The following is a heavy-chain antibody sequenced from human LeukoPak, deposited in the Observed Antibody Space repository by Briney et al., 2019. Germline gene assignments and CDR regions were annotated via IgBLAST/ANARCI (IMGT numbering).Heavy chain of an antibody. Sequence: ESGPTLVNPTQTLTLTCTFSGFSLSTSGVGVGWIRQPPGKALEWLALISWDDDKRYSQSLKGRHTITKDTSKNQVVLAMTNMDPVDTATYYCARIPVPATILRTYYYYGMDVWGQGTTVTVSS. CDR1: GFSLSTSGVG. V-gene: IGHV2-5*02. CDR3: ARIPVPATILRTYYYYGMDV. D-gene: IGHD2-2*02. CDR2: ISWDDDK. J-gene: IGHJ6*02.